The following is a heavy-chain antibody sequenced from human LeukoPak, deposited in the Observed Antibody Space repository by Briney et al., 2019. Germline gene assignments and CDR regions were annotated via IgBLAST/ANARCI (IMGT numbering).Heavy chain of an antibody. CDR1: GYTFTSYG. D-gene: IGHD2-2*01. V-gene: IGHV1-18*01. CDR2: ISACNGNT. Sequence: ASVKVSCKASGYTFTSYGISWVRQAPGQGLEWIGWISACNGNTNYAQKLQGRVTMTTDTSTSTAYMELRSLRSDDTAVYYCASLRRDIVVVPAAMRNYYYYYYMDVWGKGTTVTISS. J-gene: IGHJ6*03. CDR3: ASLRRDIVVVPAAMRNYYYYYYMDV.